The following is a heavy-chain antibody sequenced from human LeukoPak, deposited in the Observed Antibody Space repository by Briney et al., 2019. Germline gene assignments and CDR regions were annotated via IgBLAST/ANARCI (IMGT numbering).Heavy chain of an antibody. D-gene: IGHD1-1*01. CDR2: IFASGTT. V-gene: IGHV4-4*07. J-gene: IGHJ5*01. CDR3: AKVGNNDWFDS. Sequence: KPSETLSLTCTVSGGSISSYTWGWIRQPAEKGLEWIGRIFASGTTNYNPSLKGRVTLSLDTSKNQLSLKLNSVTAADTAVYYRAKVGNNDWFDSWGQGTLVTVSS. CDR1: GGSISSYT.